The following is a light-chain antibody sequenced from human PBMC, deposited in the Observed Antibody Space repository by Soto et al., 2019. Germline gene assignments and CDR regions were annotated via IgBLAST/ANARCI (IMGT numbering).Light chain of an antibody. CDR2: TVS. CDR1: QSLVYTDGNAY. J-gene: IGKJ5*01. V-gene: IGKV2-30*01. CDR3: MQGTYWPIT. Sequence: VVMTQSPLSLPVTLGQPASISCRSSQSLVYTDGNAYLNWFHQRSGQSPRRLIYTVSNRDSGVPDRFSGSGSGTDFTLKISRVEAEDVGVYYCMQGTYWPITFGQGTRLEIK.